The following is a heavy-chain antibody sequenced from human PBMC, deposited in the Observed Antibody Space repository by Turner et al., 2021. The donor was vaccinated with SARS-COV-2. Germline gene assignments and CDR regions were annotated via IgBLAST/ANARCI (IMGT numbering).Heavy chain of an antibody. J-gene: IGHJ6*02. Sequence: EVQLVESGGGLVQPGGSLRLSCAVSGFDFSLESMNWVRHAPWTVLEWVGYSSRCGSTRYYGDSVKRRVTISRDNSKNTLYLQMNSLSAEYTAVYNCAMGVYCSSTSGYTDDYYYAMDVWGQGTTVTVSS. V-gene: IGHV3-48*01. D-gene: IGHD2-2*02. CDR1: GFDFSLES. CDR3: AMGVYCSSTSGYTDDYYYAMDV. CDR2: SSRCGSTR.